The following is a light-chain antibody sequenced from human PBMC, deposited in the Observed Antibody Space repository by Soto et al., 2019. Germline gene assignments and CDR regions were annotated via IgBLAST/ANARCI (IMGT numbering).Light chain of an antibody. CDR3: GTWDSSLSAVV. CDR2: DNN. Sequence: QSVLTQPPSVSAAPGQKVTISCSGSSSNIGNNYVSWYQQFPGTAPKLLIYDNNQRPSGIPDRFSGSKSGASATLGITGLQTGDEADYYCGTWDSSLSAVVFGGGTKVTVL. J-gene: IGLJ2*01. V-gene: IGLV1-51*01. CDR1: SSNIGNNY.